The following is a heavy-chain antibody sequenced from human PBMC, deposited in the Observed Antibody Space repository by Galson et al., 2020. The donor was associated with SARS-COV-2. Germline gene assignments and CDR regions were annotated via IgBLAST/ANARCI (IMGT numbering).Heavy chain of an antibody. CDR1: GFTFSSSA. D-gene: IGHD3-10*01. CDR3: AAITMVRGPSY. Sequence: SVKVSCKTSGFTFSSSAVQWVRQARGQRLEWIGWIVVGSGDTKYAQKFQERVTITRDMSTSTVYMELSSLRSDDTAVYYCAAITMVRGPSYWCQGSLVTFPS. CDR2: IVVGSGDT. J-gene: IGHJ4*02. V-gene: IGHV1-58*01.